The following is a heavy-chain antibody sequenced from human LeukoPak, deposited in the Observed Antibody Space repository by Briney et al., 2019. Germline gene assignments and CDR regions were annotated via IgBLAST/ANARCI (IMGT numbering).Heavy chain of an antibody. D-gene: IGHD5-18*01. CDR3: AKMRDVDTAMELQH. CDR1: GFTFSSYA. J-gene: IGHJ1*01. V-gene: IGHV3-23*01. CDR2: ISGSGGST. Sequence: GGSLRLSCAASGFTFSSYAMSWVRQAPGKGLEWVSAISGSGGSTYYADSVKGRYTISRDNSKNTLYLQMNSMRAEDTAVYYCAKMRDVDTAMELQHWGQGTLVTVSS.